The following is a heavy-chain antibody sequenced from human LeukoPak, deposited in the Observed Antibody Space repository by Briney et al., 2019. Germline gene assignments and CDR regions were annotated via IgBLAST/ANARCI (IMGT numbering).Heavy chain of an antibody. V-gene: IGHV3-33*08. J-gene: IGHJ4*02. D-gene: IGHD3-10*01. CDR1: GFTFSSYG. Sequence: PGGSLRLSCAASGFTFSSYGMHWVRQAPGKGLEWVAVIWYDGRNRYYGDSVRGRFTISRDDSENTLYLQMNSLRAEDTGVYYCARDGESYYASGTYLGSWGQGTLVTVSS. CDR3: ARDGESYYASGTYLGS. CDR2: IWYDGRNR.